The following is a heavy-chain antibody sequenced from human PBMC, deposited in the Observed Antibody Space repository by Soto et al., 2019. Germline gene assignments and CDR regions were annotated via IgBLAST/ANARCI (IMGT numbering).Heavy chain of an antibody. CDR1: GYTFTSYY. CDR3: ARDRLAARSYYYGMEV. CDR2: INPSGGST. V-gene: IGHV1-46*01. D-gene: IGHD6-6*01. Sequence: ASVKVSCKASGYTFTSYYMHLVRQAPGQGLEWMGIINPSGGSTSYAQKFQGRVTMTRDTSTSTVYMELSSLRSEDTAVYYCARDRLAARSYYYGMEVWGQGTTVTVSS. J-gene: IGHJ6*02.